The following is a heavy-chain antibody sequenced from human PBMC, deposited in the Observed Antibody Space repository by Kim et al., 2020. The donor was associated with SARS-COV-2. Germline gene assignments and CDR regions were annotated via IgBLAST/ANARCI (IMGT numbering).Heavy chain of an antibody. J-gene: IGHJ4*02. CDR3: ARDMVGPGWLFDY. V-gene: IGHV3-30*01. D-gene: IGHD6-19*01. Sequence: YAESRKGRFTISRDNSKNTLYLQMNSLRAEDTAVYYCARDMVGPGWLFDYWGQGTLVTVSS.